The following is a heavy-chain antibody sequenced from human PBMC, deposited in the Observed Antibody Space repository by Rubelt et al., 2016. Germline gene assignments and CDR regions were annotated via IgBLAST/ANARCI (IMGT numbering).Heavy chain of an antibody. V-gene: IGHV3-30*02. Sequence: FSDYGMHWVRQAPGKGLEWVAFIRYDGTNKYYADSVKGRFTISRDNSKNTLYLQMNSLRAEDTAVYYCARAHFGTRNAFDIWGQGTMVTVSS. CDR2: IRYDGTNK. CDR1: FSDYG. CDR3: ARAHFGTRNAFDI. D-gene: IGHD3-10*01. J-gene: IGHJ3*02.